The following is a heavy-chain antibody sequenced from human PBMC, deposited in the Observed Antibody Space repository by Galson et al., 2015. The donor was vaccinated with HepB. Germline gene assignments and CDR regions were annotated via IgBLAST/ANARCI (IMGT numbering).Heavy chain of an antibody. V-gene: IGHV3-64D*06. D-gene: IGHD3-10*01. Sequence: LRLSCAASGFTFSDYPMHWVRQAPGQGLEFVSAITSNGGGTYYADSVRGRFSISRDNFRNMLYLQVSSLRAEDTAMYYCVKGEHLWIVDFWGQGTLVTVSS. CDR1: GFTFSDYP. J-gene: IGHJ4*02. CDR3: VKGEHLWIVDF. CDR2: ITSNGGGT.